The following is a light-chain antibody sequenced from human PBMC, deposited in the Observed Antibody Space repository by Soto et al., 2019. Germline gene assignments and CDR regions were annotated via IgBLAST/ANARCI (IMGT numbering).Light chain of an antibody. V-gene: IGLV2-14*01. CDR2: EVT. CDR1: SSDIGTYNY. Sequence: QSALTQPASVSGSPGQSITISCTGTSSDIGTYNYVSWYQQHPGTAPKLIIYEVTNRPSGVSAHFSGSKSGNAASLTISGLQAADEADYYCSSYTSSKSGVFGGGTKLTVL. CDR3: SSYTSSKSGV. J-gene: IGLJ3*02.